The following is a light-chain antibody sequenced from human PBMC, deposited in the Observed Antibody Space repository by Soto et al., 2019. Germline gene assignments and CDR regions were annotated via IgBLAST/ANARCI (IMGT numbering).Light chain of an antibody. CDR2: DVS. V-gene: IGLV2-14*01. J-gene: IGLJ2*01. CDR1: SSDVGGYNY. CDR3: SSYTSSPVV. Sequence: QSALTQPASVSGSPGQSITISCTGTSSDVGGYNYVSWYQQHPSKAPKLMIYDVSNRPSGVSNRFSGSKSGNTASLTISGLQAEDEADYYCSSYTSSPVVFGGGTKLTVL.